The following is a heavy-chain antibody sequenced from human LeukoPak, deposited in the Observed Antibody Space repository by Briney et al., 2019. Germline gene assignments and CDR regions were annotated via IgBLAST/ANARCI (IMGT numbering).Heavy chain of an antibody. J-gene: IGHJ5*02. CDR1: GGTFSSYA. Sequence: GASVKVSCKASGGTFSSYAISWVRQAPGQGLEWMGGIIPIFGTANYAQKFQGRVTITADKSTGTAYMELSSLRSEGTAVYYCARSDLGGYCSSTSCYLGFDPWGQGTLVTVSS. CDR2: IIPIFGTA. CDR3: ARSDLGGYCSSTSCYLGFDP. D-gene: IGHD2-2*01. V-gene: IGHV1-69*06.